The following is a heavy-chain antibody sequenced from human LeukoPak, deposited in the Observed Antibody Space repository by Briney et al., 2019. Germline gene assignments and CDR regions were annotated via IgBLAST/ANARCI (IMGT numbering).Heavy chain of an antibody. CDR2: IDQDGSEK. Sequence: GGSLRLSCAASGFSLSTYWMSWVRQAPGKGLEWVANIDQDGSEKHYVDSMKGRFSISRENARNSLYLQMNSLRAEDTAVYYCARALYPNAGLFDHWGQGTLVTVSS. V-gene: IGHV3-7*01. J-gene: IGHJ4*02. CDR3: ARALYPNAGLFDH. D-gene: IGHD2-15*01. CDR1: GFSLSTYW.